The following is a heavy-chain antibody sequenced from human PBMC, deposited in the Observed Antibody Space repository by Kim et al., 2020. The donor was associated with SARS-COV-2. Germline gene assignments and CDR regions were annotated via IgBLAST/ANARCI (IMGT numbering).Heavy chain of an antibody. V-gene: IGHV4-31*03. D-gene: IGHD6-13*01. CDR3: ARDRWSSSGYYYYGMDV. CDR2: IYYSGST. CDR1: GGSISSDGYY. Sequence: SETLSLTCTVSGGSISSDGYYWSWIRQHPGKGLEWIGYIYYSGSTYYNPSLKSRVTISVDTSKNQFSLKLSSVTAADTAVYYCARDRWSSSGYYYYGMDVWGQGTTVTVSS. J-gene: IGHJ6*02.